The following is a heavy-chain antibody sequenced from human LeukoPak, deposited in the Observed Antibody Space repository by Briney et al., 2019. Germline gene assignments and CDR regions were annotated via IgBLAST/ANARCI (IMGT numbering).Heavy chain of an antibody. CDR1: GYTFTSYG. D-gene: IGHD3-22*01. Sequence: GASVKVSCKASGYTFTSYGISWVRQAPGQGLEWMGWISAYNGNTNYAQKLQGRVTMTTDTSTSTAYMELRSLRSDDTAVYYCARESALYYYDSSGYFDYWGQGTLVTVSS. J-gene: IGHJ4*02. CDR2: ISAYNGNT. CDR3: ARESALYYYDSSGYFDY. V-gene: IGHV1-18*01.